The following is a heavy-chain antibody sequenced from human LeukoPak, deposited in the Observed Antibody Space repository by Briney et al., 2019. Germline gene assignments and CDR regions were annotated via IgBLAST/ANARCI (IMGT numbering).Heavy chain of an antibody. CDR2: IVPIFSTT. CDR1: GNTFNNYA. Sequence: SVKVSCKASGNTFNNYAISWVRQAPGQGLEWMGRIVPIFSTTNYAQKFQDRVIITADKSTRTAYMELSSLRSEDTAVYYCARDATHYYYMDVWGRGTTVTVSS. V-gene: IGHV1-69*06. J-gene: IGHJ6*03. CDR3: ARDATHYYYMDV.